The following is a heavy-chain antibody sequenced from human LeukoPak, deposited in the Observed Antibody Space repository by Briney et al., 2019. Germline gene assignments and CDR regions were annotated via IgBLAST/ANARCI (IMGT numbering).Heavy chain of an antibody. CDR3: ARRARPYYDILHLDY. J-gene: IGHJ4*02. CDR1: GYSFTSYW. Sequence: PGESLKISCKGSGYSFTSYWIGWVRQMPGKGLEWMGIIYPGDSDTRYSPSFQGQVTISADKSISTAYLQWNSLKASDTAMYYCARRARPYYDILHLDYWGQGTLVTVSS. CDR2: IYPGDSDT. D-gene: IGHD3-9*01. V-gene: IGHV5-51*01.